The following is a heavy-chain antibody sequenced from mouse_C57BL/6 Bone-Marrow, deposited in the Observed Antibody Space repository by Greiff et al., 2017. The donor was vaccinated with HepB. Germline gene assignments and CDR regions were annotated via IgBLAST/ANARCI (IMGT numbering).Heavy chain of an antibody. CDR1: GYTFTDYN. Sequence: VQLQQSGPELVKPGASVKIPCKASGYTFTDYNMDWVKQSHGKSLEWIGDINPNNGGTIYNQKFKGKATLTVDKSSSTAYMELRSLTSEDTAVYYCARWAYYYGSSHWYFDVWGTGTTVTVSS. V-gene: IGHV1-18*01. J-gene: IGHJ1*03. CDR3: ARWAYYYGSSHWYFDV. CDR2: INPNNGGT. D-gene: IGHD1-1*01.